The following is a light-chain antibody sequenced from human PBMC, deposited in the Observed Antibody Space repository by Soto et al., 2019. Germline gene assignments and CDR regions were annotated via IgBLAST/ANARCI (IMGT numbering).Light chain of an antibody. J-gene: IGKJ5*01. V-gene: IGKV1-9*01. CDR2: AAS. CDR3: QQLKTYPIT. Sequence: DIQLTQSPSFLSASVGDRVTITCRASQGISSSLAWYQQKPAKAPKLLIYAASTLQSGVPSRFGGSGSETDLTLTISSLQPEDFATYYCQQLKTYPITFGQGTRLEIK. CDR1: QGISSS.